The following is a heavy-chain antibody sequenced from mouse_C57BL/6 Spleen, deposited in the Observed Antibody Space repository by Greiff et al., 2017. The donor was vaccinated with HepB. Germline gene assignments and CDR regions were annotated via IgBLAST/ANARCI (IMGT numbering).Heavy chain of an antibody. Sequence: QVQLQQPGAELVRPGSSVKLSCKASGYTFTSYWMDWVKQRPGQGLEWIGNIYPSDSETHYNQKFKDKATLTVDKSSSTAYMQLSSLTSEDSAVYYCAAHLGYYAMDYWGQGTSGTVSS. J-gene: IGHJ4*01. D-gene: IGHD3-3*01. CDR1: GYTFTSYW. CDR3: AAHLGYYAMDY. V-gene: IGHV1-61*01. CDR2: IYPSDSET.